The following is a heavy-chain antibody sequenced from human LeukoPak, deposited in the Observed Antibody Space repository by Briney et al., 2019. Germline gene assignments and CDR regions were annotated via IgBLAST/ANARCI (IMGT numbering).Heavy chain of an antibody. D-gene: IGHD6-13*01. J-gene: IGHJ4*02. CDR3: AKESYSSGWYPYFDY. CDR2: ISGSGGST. Sequence: GSLRLSCVASGFTFSSYAMSWVRQAPGKGLEWVSGISGSGGSTYYADSVKGRFTISRDNSKNTLFLQMNSLRAEDTAVYYCAKESYSSGWYPYFDYWRQGTLVTVS. V-gene: IGHV3-23*01. CDR1: GFTFSSYA.